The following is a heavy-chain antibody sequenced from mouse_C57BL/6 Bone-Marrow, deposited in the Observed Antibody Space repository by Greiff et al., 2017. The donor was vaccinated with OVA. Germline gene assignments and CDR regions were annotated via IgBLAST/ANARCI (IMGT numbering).Heavy chain of an antibody. CDR2: ISSGGSYT. V-gene: IGHV5-6*02. CDR3: ARQFFYAMDY. CDR1: GFTFSSYG. Sequence: DVKLVESGGDLVKPGGSLKLSCAASGFTFSSYGMSWVRQTPDKRLEWVATISSGGSYTYYPDSVKGRFTISRANAKNTLYLQMSSLKSEDTAMYYCARQFFYAMDYWGQGTSVTVSS. J-gene: IGHJ4*01.